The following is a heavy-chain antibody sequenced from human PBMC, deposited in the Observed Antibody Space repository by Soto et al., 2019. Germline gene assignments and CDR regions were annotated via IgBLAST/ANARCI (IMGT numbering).Heavy chain of an antibody. CDR1: GGTFSSYA. J-gene: IGHJ6*02. D-gene: IGHD2-2*01. Sequence: QVQLVQSGAEVKKPGSSVKVSCKASGGTFSSYAISWVRQAPGQGLEWMGGIIPISGTANYAQKFQGRVTITADESTSTAYMELSNLRSEDTAVYYCASSQGSSTSLEIYYYYYYGMDVWGQGTTVTVSS. CDR2: IIPISGTA. CDR3: ASSQGSSTSLEIYYYYYYGMDV. V-gene: IGHV1-69*01.